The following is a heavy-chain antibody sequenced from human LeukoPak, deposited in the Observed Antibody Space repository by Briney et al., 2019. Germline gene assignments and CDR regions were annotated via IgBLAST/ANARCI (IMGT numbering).Heavy chain of an antibody. CDR3: ARVVRSFYGMDV. CDR2: IYHSGST. CDR1: GGSISRGGYS. V-gene: IGHV4-30-2*01. J-gene: IGHJ6*02. Sequence: PSETLSLTCAVSGGSISRGGYSWSWIRQPPGKGLEWIGYIYHSGSTYYNPSLKSRVTISVDRSKNQFSLKLSSVTAADTAVYYCARVVRSFYGMDVWGQGTTVTVSS. D-gene: IGHD2-8*01.